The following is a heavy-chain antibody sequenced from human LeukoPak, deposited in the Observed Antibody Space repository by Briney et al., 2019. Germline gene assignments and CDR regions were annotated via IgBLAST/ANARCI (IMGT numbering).Heavy chain of an antibody. D-gene: IGHD5-12*01. CDR3: ASRRSGYSGYS. Sequence: GGPLRLSCATSGFTFSNYAIHWVRQAPGTGLECLSTISAASCSTHYADSVKGRLTASRDNSKNTLYLQMNSLRAEDTAMYFCASRRSGYSGYSWGQGTLVTVSS. CDR1: GFTFSNYA. CDR2: ISAASCST. V-gene: IGHV3-23*01. J-gene: IGHJ5*02.